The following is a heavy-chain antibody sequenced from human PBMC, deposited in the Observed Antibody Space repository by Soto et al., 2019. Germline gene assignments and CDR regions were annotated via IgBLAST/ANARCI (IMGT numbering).Heavy chain of an antibody. J-gene: IGHJ5*02. CDR3: ARGRIAAAYNWFAP. D-gene: IGHD6-13*01. Sequence: QVQLVQSGAEVKKPGSSVKVSCKASGGTFSSYTISWVRQAPGQGLEWMGRIIPILGIANYAQKFQGRVTITADKSTSTAYMELSSLRSEDTAVYYCARGRIAAAYNWFAPWGQGTLVTVSS. V-gene: IGHV1-69*02. CDR1: GGTFSSYT. CDR2: IIPILGIA.